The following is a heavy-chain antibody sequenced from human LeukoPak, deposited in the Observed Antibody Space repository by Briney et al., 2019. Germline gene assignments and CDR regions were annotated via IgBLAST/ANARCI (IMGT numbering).Heavy chain of an antibody. J-gene: IGHJ3*01. CDR2: INTHTAKP. V-gene: IGHV7-4-1*02. Sequence: ASVKVSCKASGYTFTSYAVNWVRQAPGQGLEWMGWINTHTAKPTYAQGFTGRLVFSLDSSISTAYLQISSLKTEDTAVYYCASGPPVVLSAIAGRAFNVWGQGTMVTVAS. CDR3: ASGPPVVLSAIAGRAFNV. D-gene: IGHD2-21*02. CDR1: GYTFTSYA.